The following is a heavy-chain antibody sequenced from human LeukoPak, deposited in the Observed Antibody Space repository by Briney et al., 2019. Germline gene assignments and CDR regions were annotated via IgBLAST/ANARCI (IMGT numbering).Heavy chain of an antibody. D-gene: IGHD5-12*01. CDR2: IYYSGST. J-gene: IGHJ4*02. V-gene: IGHV4-61*01. CDR3: ARFRYSGYERDY. Sequence: PSETLSLTCTVSGGSVSSGSYYWRWLRQPPGKGLEWIGYIYYSGSTNYNPSLKSRVTISVDTSKNQFSLKLSSVTAADTAVYYCARFRYSGYERDYWGQGTLVTVSS. CDR1: GGSVSSGSYY.